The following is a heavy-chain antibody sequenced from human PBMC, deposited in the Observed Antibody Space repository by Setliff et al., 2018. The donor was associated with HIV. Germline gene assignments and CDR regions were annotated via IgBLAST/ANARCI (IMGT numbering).Heavy chain of an antibody. CDR2: ISSTGAII. CDR1: GFTFSTSE. CDR3: ARLYYQLLNYNYMDV. J-gene: IGHJ6*03. D-gene: IGHD3-10*01. V-gene: IGHV3-48*03. Sequence: GGSLRLSCAAAGFTFSTSEMNWVRQAPGKGLEWISYISSTGAIIYYADSVRGRFTISRDNAKNSVYLQMNSLRADDTALYYCARLYYQLLNYNYMDVWGKGTTVTVSS.